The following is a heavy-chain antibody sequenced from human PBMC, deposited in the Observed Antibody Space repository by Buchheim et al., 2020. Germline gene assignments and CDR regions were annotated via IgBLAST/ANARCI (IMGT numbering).Heavy chain of an antibody. D-gene: IGHD6-13*01. CDR2: INPSGGST. V-gene: IGHV1-46*01. J-gene: IGHJ6*02. CDR3: ARDSSSWYYYYYGMDV. Sequence: QVQLVQSGAEVKKPGASVKVSCKASGYTFTSYYMHWVRQAPGQGLEWMGIINPSGGSTSYAQKFQGRVTMTRDTSTSTASMELSSLRSEDTSVYYCARDSSSWYYYYYGMDVWGQGTT. CDR1: GYTFTSYY.